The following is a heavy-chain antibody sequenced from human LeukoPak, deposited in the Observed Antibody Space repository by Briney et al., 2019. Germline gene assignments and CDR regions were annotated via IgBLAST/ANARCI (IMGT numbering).Heavy chain of an antibody. V-gene: IGHV1-2*02. CDR3: ARVPGYGSGNWFDP. J-gene: IGHJ5*02. CDR2: INPNSGGT. CDR1: GYTFTGYY. D-gene: IGHD3-10*01. Sequence: ASVKVSCKASGYTFTGYYMHWVRQAPGQGLDWMGWINPNSGGTNYAQKFQGRVTMTRDTSISTAYMELSRLRSDDTAVYYCARVPGYGSGNWFDPWGQGTLVTVSS.